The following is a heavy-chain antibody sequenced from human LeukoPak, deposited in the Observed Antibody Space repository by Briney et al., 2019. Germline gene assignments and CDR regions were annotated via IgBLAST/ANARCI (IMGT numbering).Heavy chain of an antibody. CDR2: ISYDGSNK. V-gene: IGHV3-30*04. J-gene: IGHJ4*02. CDR3: AREGGYSGSYRDCYFDY. Sequence: GGSLRLSCAASGFTFSSYAMHWVRQAPGKGLEWVAVISYDGSNKYYADSVRGRFTISRDNSKNTLYLQMNSLRAEDTAVYYCAREGGYSGSYRDCYFDYWGQGTLVTVSS. D-gene: IGHD1-26*01. CDR1: GFTFSSYA.